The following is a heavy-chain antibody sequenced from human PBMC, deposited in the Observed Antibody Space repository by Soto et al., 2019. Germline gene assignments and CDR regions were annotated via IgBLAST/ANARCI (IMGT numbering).Heavy chain of an antibody. D-gene: IGHD3-10*01. Sequence: GESLKISCKGSGYSFTSYWIGWVRQMPGKGLEWMGIIYPGDSDTRYSPSFQGQVTISADKSISTAYLQWSSLKASDTAMYYCARLGVGYGSGSYYNVPFDYWGQGTLVTDSS. V-gene: IGHV5-51*01. J-gene: IGHJ4*02. CDR1: GYSFTSYW. CDR3: ARLGVGYGSGSYYNVPFDY. CDR2: IYPGDSDT.